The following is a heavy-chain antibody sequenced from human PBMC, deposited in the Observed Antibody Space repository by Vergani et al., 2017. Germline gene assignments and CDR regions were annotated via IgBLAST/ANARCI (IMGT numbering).Heavy chain of an antibody. J-gene: IGHJ4*02. Sequence: QVQLVESGGGVVQPGGSLRLSCAASGFTFSNYGMHWVRQAPGKGLEWVAFIRYDGSNEYYADSVKGRFTISRDNSKNTLYLQMNSLRAEDTAVYYCAKDLGREGYFDYWGRGTLVTVSS. V-gene: IGHV3-30*02. CDR1: GFTFSNYG. CDR2: IRYDGSNE. CDR3: AKDLGREGYFDY. D-gene: IGHD3-10*01.